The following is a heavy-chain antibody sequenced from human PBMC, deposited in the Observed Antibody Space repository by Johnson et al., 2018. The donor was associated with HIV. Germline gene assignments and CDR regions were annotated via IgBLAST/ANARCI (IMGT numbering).Heavy chain of an antibody. V-gene: IGHV3-73*02. J-gene: IGHJ3*02. CDR3: TRQQYSSGWYGNAFDI. CDR2: IRSKANSYAT. Sequence: VQLVESGGGLVKPGGSLKLSCAASGFTFSGSAMHWVRQASGKGLEWVGRIRSKANSYATAYAASVKGRFTISRDDSKNTAYLQMNSLKTEDTAVYYCTRQQYSSGWYGNAFDIWGQGTMVTVSS. D-gene: IGHD6-19*01. CDR1: GFTFSGSA.